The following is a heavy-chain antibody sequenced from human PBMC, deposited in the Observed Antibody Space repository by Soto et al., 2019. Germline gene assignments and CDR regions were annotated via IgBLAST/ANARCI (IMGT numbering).Heavy chain of an antibody. J-gene: IGHJ4*02. CDR1: GFTFSSYS. Sequence: GGSLRLSCAASGFTFSSYSMNWVRQAPGKGLEWVSYISSSSSTIYYADSVKGRFTISRDNAKNSLYLQMNSLRDEDTAVYYCARDHWYYYDSSGYYFDYWGQGTLVTVSS. D-gene: IGHD3-22*01. V-gene: IGHV3-48*02. CDR2: ISSSSSTI. CDR3: ARDHWYYYDSSGYYFDY.